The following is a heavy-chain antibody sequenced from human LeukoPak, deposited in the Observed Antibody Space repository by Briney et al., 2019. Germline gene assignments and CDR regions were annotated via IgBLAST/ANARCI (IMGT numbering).Heavy chain of an antibody. CDR1: GFTFSSYS. CDR3: AREGYCSSTSGYFFPNWFDP. CDR2: ISSSSSYI. V-gene: IGHV3-21*01. D-gene: IGHD2-2*01. J-gene: IGHJ5*02. Sequence: PGGSLRLSCAASGFTFSSYSMNWVRQAPGKGLEWVSSISSSSSYIYYADSVKGRFTISRDNAKNSLYLQMNSLRAEDTAVYYCAREGYCSSTSGYFFPNWFDPWGQGTLVTVSS.